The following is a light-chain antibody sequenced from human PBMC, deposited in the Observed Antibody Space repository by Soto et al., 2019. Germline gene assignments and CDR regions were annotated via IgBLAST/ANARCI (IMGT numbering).Light chain of an antibody. V-gene: IGKV3-15*01. CDR2: GAS. J-gene: IGKJ4*01. Sequence: EILMTQSPATLSVSPGERASLPCRASQSVRSNLAWYQQKPGQAPRLLIYGASTRATGIPARFSGSGSGTDFTLTISSLEPEDIAVYYCQQRSNWRVTFGGGTKVDIK. CDR1: QSVRSN. CDR3: QQRSNWRVT.